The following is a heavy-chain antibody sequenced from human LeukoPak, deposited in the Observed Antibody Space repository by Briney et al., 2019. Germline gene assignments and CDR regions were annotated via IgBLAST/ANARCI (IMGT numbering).Heavy chain of an antibody. J-gene: IGHJ4*02. CDR2: INPRSGST. CDR3: ARGYTYGDY. D-gene: IGHD5-18*01. V-gene: IGHV1-46*02. Sequence: ASVKVSCKASGYTFNSYYMHWVRQAPGQGLEWMGIINPRSGSTSYAQNFQGRVTMTRDTSSSTVYMELSSLRSEDTAVYYCARGYTYGDYWGQGTLVTVSS. CDR1: GYTFNSYY.